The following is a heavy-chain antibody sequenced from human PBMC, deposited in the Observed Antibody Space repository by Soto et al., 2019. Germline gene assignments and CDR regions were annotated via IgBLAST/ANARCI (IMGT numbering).Heavy chain of an antibody. D-gene: IGHD2-15*01. V-gene: IGHV4-39*01. CDR1: GGSISSSSYY. CDR2: IYYSGST. CDR3: ARQATGWLLRHYYGMDV. J-gene: IGHJ6*02. Sequence: PSETLSLTCTVSGGSISSSSYYWGWIRQPPGKGLEWIGSIYYSGSTYYNPSLKSRVTISVDTSKNQFSLKLSSVTAADTAVYYCARQATGWLLRHYYGMDVWGQGTTVTVSS.